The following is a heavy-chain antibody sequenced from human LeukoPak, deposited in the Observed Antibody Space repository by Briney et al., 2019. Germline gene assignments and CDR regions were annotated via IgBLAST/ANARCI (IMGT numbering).Heavy chain of an antibody. CDR3: AKAYYYGSGSYFGYFDY. D-gene: IGHD3-10*01. Sequence: PGGSLRLSCAASGFTFRSYGMNWVRQAPGKGLEWVSGISGSGGSTYYADSVKGRLTISRDNSKNTLYLQMNSLRAEDTAVYYCAKAYYYGSGSYFGYFDYWGQGTLVSVSS. V-gene: IGHV3-23*01. J-gene: IGHJ4*02. CDR2: ISGSGGST. CDR1: GFTFRSYG.